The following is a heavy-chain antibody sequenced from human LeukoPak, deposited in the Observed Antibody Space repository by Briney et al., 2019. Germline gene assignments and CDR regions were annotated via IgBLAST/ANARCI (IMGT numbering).Heavy chain of an antibody. CDR1: GYTLTELS. CDR3: ARAPSMTATITYYYMDV. D-gene: IGHD5-24*01. V-gene: IGHV1-24*01. CDR2: FDPEDGET. J-gene: IGHJ6*03. Sequence: ASVKVSCKVSGYTLTELSMHWVRQAPGKGLEWMGGFDPEDGETIYAQKFQGRVTMTEDTSTDTAYMELSSLRSEDTAVYYCARAPSMTATITYYYMDVWGKGTTVTVSS.